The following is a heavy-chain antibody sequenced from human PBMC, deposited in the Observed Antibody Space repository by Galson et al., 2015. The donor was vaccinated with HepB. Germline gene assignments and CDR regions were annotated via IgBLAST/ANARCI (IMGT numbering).Heavy chain of an antibody. CDR1: GDSVSSNSAA. J-gene: IGHJ4*02. D-gene: IGHD6-13*01. CDR3: ARGGGSSWSRRYFDY. V-gene: IGHV6-1*01. CDR2: TYYRSKWYS. Sequence: CAISGDSVSSNSAAWNWIRQSPSRGLEWLGRTYYRSKWYSDYAVSVKSRITINPDTSKNQFSLQLNSVTPEDTAVYYCARGGGSSWSRRYFDYWGQGTLVTVSS.